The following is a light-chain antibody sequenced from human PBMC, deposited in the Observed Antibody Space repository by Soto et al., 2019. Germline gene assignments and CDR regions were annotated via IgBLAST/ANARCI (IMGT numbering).Light chain of an antibody. V-gene: IGLV2-8*01. CDR3: SSYTTSRTVI. CDR1: SSDVGGYNY. Sequence: QSALTQPPSASGSPGQSVTISCTGTSSDVGGYNYVSWYQQHPGKAPKLMIYEVSKRPSGVPDRFSGSKSGNTASLTVSGLQAEDEADYYCSSYTTSRTVIFGDGTKVTVL. J-gene: IGLJ2*01. CDR2: EVS.